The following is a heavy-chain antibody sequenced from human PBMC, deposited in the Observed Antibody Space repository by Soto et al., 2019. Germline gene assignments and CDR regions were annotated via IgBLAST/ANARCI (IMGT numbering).Heavy chain of an antibody. J-gene: IGHJ4*02. CDR1: GFTFSSYA. D-gene: IGHD6-13*01. CDR2: ISGSGGST. Sequence: SLRLSCAASGFTFSSYAMSWVRQAPGKGLEWVSAISGSGGSTYYADSVKGRFTISRDNSKNTLYLQMNSLRAEDTAVYYCAKSTAAGKYYFDYWGQGTLVTVSS. CDR3: AKSTAAGKYYFDY. V-gene: IGHV3-23*01.